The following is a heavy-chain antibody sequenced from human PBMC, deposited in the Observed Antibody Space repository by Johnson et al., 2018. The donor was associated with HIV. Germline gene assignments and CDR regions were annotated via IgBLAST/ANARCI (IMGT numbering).Heavy chain of an antibody. CDR1: GFTFSDYS. D-gene: IGHD6-13*01. CDR2: ISSSATTI. Sequence: QMQLVESGGGLVKPGGSLRLSCAASGFTFSDYSMSWIRQAPGKGLEWVSYISSSATTIHYADSVKGRITISRDNAKNSLFLQMNSLRVEDTAVYYCARGRIATGGMRGGAFDVWGQGTMVTVSP. J-gene: IGHJ3*01. V-gene: IGHV3-11*04. CDR3: ARGRIATGGMRGGAFDV.